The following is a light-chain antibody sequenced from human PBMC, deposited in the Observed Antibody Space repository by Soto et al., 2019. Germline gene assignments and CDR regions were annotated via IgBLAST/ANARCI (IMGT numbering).Light chain of an antibody. CDR2: GAS. CDR1: QSISTNY. CDR3: QQYGTSHT. J-gene: IGKJ2*01. V-gene: IGKV3-20*01. Sequence: ESVLTQCPGTLSLFPGERATLSCRASQSISTNYLAWHQHKPGQAPRLLIHGASSRASGTPDRFSGSGSGTDFTLTISRLEPEEFAVYYCQQYGTSHTFGQGTKVDIK.